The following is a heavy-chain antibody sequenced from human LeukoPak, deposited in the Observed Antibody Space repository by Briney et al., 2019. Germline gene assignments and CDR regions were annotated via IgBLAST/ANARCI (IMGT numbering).Heavy chain of an antibody. CDR1: GGSFSGSY. V-gene: IGHV4-34*01. CDR2: INHSGST. CDR3: ARDKVVVAATPKKYYYYYYMDV. D-gene: IGHD2-15*01. J-gene: IGHJ6*03. Sequence: SESLSLTSAVYGGSFSGSYWSWIPDPPGKGREWVGEINHSGSTNYNPSLKGRVTMSVDTSKNQFSLKLSSVTAGDTAVYYCARDKVVVAATPKKYYYYYYMDVWGKGTTVTVSS.